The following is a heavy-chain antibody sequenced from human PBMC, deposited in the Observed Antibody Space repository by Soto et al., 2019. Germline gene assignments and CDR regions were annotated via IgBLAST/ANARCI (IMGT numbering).Heavy chain of an antibody. CDR3: ARGRRDYYDSGDWVPLAY. J-gene: IGHJ4*02. CDR1: GYTFTNYD. D-gene: IGHD3-22*01. CDR2: MNPDSGDT. V-gene: IGHV1-8*01. Sequence: QVQLVQSGAEVKKPGASVKVSCKASGYTFTNYDINWVRQAAGQGLEWMGWMNPDSGDTRYAQEFQGRVTMTRDTSICTAYMELSSLRSEDTAVYYCARGRRDYYDSGDWVPLAYWGQGTLVIVSS.